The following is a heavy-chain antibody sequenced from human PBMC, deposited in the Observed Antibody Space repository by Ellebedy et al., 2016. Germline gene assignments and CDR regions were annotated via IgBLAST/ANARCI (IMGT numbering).Heavy chain of an antibody. J-gene: IGHJ5*02. CDR3: ARDEYYYGSGTQGRFDP. D-gene: IGHD3-10*01. Sequence: GESLKISXAASGFTFSDYYMSWIRQAPGKGLEWVSYISSSGSTIYYADSVKGRFTISRDNAKNSLYLQMNSLRAEDTAVYYCARDEYYYGSGTQGRFDPWGQGTLVTVSS. V-gene: IGHV3-11*01. CDR1: GFTFSDYY. CDR2: ISSSGSTI.